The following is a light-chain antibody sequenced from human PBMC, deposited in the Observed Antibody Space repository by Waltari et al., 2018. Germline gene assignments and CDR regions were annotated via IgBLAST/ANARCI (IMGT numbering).Light chain of an antibody. CDR3: SSYTTSTSYVV. CDR1: SSDVGDYRY. Sequence: QSALTQPASVSGSPGQSITISCSGTSSDVGDYRYVAWYQQHPGKAPKLMIYEVSNRPAGVSNRFSGSKSGNTASLTSSGLQAEDEADYYCSSYTTSTSYVVFGGGTKLTVL. V-gene: IGLV2-14*01. CDR2: EVS. J-gene: IGLJ2*01.